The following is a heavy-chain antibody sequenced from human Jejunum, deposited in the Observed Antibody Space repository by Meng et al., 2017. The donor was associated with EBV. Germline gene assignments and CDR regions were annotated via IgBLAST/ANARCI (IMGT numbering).Heavy chain of an antibody. V-gene: IGHV4-4*02. J-gene: IGHJ4*02. CDR2: INQVGST. D-gene: IGHD1-14*01. CDR1: TDVISSDEW. CDR3: ARASSERLLDY. Sequence: QVQLEEAGPGMVKPSGTRSLTWAVSTDVISSDEWWSWVRQPPGKGLEWLGEINQVGSTYYNPSLKSRVTISIDTSKRQFSLRLNSMTAADTAVYYCARASSERLLDYWGQGTLVTVSS.